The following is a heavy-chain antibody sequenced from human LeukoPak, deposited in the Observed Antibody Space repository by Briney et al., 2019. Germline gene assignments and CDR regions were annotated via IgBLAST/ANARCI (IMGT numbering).Heavy chain of an antibody. J-gene: IGHJ4*02. Sequence: ASVKVSCKASGYTFTSYGISWVRQAPGQGLEWMGWISAYNGNTNYAQKLQGRVTMTTDTSTSTAYMELRSLRSDDTAVYYCARDKERYGGYNPLFDYWGQGTLVTVSS. CDR1: GYTFTSYG. CDR3: ARDKERYGGYNPLFDY. CDR2: ISAYNGNT. D-gene: IGHD5-12*01. V-gene: IGHV1-18*01.